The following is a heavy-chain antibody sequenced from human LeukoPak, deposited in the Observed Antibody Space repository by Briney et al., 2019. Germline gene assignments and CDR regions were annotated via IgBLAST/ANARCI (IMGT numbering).Heavy chain of an antibody. V-gene: IGHV3-7*01. CDR1: GFTFSSYW. CDR2: IKQDGSEK. D-gene: IGHD6-19*01. CDR3: ARDLSGWYGRYYFDY. Sequence: PGGSLRLPCAASGFTFSSYWMSWVRQAPGKGLEWVANIKQDGSEKYYVDSVKGRFTISRDNAKNSLYLQMNSLRAEDTAVYYCARDLSGWYGRYYFDYWGQGTLVTVSS. J-gene: IGHJ4*02.